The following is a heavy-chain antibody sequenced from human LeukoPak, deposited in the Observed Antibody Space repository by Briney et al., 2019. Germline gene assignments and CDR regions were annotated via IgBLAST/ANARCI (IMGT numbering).Heavy chain of an antibody. J-gene: IGHJ4*02. CDR3: ARDLGGSGSYPYFDY. D-gene: IGHD3-10*01. CDR2: IYYSGST. CDR1: GGSISSYY. Sequence: SETLSLTCTVSGGSISSYYWSWIRQPPGKGLEWIGYIYYSGSTYYNPSLKSRVTISVDTSKNQFSLKLSSVTAADTAVYYCARDLGGSGSYPYFDYWGQGTLVTVSS. V-gene: IGHV4-59*12.